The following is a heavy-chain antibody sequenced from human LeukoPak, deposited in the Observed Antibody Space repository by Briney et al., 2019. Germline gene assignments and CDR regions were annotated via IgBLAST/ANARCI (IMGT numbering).Heavy chain of an antibody. CDR2: TYYRSKWYN. CDR1: GDSVSSNSAA. V-gene: IGHV6-1*01. D-gene: IGHD6-13*01. CDR3: ARVGGYSSSWTFDY. J-gene: IGHJ4*02. Sequence: SQTLSLTCAISGDSVSSNSAAWNWIRQSPSRGLEWLGRTYYRSKWYNDYAISVKSRITINPDTSKNQFSLQLNSVTPEDTAVYYCARVGGYSSSWTFDYWGQGTLVTVSS.